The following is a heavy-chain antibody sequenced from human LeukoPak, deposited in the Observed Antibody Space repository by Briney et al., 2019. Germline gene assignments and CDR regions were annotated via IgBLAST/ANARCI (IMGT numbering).Heavy chain of an antibody. CDR2: ISSSGSTI. CDR1: GFTFSSYD. D-gene: IGHD2-2*01. Sequence: GGSPRLSCAASGFTFSSYDMNWVRQTPGKGLEWVSHISSSGSTIYYADSVGGRFTISRDNAKNSLYLQMNSPRAEDTAVYYCARGSIVPLYYWGQGTLVTVSS. V-gene: IGHV3-48*03. CDR3: ARGSIVPLYY. J-gene: IGHJ4*02.